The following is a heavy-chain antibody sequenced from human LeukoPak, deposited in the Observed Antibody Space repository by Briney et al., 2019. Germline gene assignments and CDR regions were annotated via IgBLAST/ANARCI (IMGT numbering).Heavy chain of an antibody. CDR2: ISAYNGNT. J-gene: IGHJ6*03. Sequence: ASVKVSCKASGYTFTSYGISWVRQAPGQGLEWMGWISAYNGNTNYAQKLQGRVTMTTDTSTSTAYMKMRSLRSDDTAVYYCARDLELVTMIVVGHYYYMDVWGKGTTVTVSS. CDR3: ARDLELVTMIVVGHYYYMDV. D-gene: IGHD3-22*01. CDR1: GYTFTSYG. V-gene: IGHV1-18*01.